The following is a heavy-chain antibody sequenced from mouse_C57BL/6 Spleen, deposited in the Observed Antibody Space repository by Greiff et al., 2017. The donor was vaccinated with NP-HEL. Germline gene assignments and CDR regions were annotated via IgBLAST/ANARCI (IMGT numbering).Heavy chain of an antibody. CDR2: INPNNGGT. J-gene: IGHJ4*01. D-gene: IGHD1-3*01. CDR1: GYTFTDYN. V-gene: IGHV1-18*01. Sequence: EVQLQQSGPELVKPGASVKIPCKASGYTFTDYNMDWVKQSHGKSLEWIGDINPNNGGTIYNQKFKGKATLTVDKSSSTAYMELRSLTSEDTAVYYCATTGVGFSHYYAMDYWGQGTSVTVSS. CDR3: ATTGVGFSHYYAMDY.